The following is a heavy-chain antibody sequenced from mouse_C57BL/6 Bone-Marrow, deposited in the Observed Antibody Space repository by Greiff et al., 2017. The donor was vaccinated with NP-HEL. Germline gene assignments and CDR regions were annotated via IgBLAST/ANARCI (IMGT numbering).Heavy chain of an antibody. J-gene: IGHJ2*01. D-gene: IGHD2-4*01. CDR3: AREETDYDYDVKYYFDY. V-gene: IGHV1-81*01. CDR1: GYTFTSYG. CDR2: IYPRSGNT. Sequence: VQLQQSGAELARPGASVKLSCKASGYTFTSYGISWVKQRTGQGLEWIGEIYPRSGNTYYNEKFKGKATLTADKSSSKAYMELRSLTSEDSAFYFCAREETDYDYDVKYYFDYWGQGTTLTVSS.